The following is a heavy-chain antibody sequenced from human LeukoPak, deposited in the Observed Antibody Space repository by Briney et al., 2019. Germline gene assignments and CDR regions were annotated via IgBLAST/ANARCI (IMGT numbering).Heavy chain of an antibody. CDR1: GFTFSSYG. Sequence: GGSLRLSCAASGFTFSSYGISWVRQAPGKGLEWVSAISGSGGSTYYADSVKGRFTISRDNSKNTLYLQMNSLRAEDTAVYYCAKVGRWLRYYYYYYYMDVWGKGTTVTISS. CDR2: ISGSGGST. D-gene: IGHD5-12*01. CDR3: AKVGRWLRYYYYYYYMDV. V-gene: IGHV3-23*01. J-gene: IGHJ6*03.